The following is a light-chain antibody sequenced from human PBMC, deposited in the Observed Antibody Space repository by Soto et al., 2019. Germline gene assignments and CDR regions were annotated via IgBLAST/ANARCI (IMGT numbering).Light chain of an antibody. J-gene: IGLJ2*01. CDR2: RNN. CDR1: SSNIGNNY. CDR3: AAWDASLNGPV. Sequence: QSVLTQPPSASGTPGQRVTISCSGSSSNIGNNYVYWYQHLPGTAPKLLIYRNNQRPSGVPDRFSGSKSGTSASLALSGLRSDDESDYYCAAWDASLNGPVFGGGTKLTVL. V-gene: IGLV1-47*01.